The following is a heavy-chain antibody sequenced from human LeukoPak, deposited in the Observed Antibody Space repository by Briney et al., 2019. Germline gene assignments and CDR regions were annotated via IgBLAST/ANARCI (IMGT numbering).Heavy chain of an antibody. J-gene: IGHJ4*02. CDR3: ARGSSGWPVDY. D-gene: IGHD6-19*01. CDR1: GGSISSDDHS. Sequence: PSEALSLTCTVSGGSISSDDHSWSWIRQRPGKGLEWVAYIYYSGTTYYNPSLKSRVTISVGTSQNQFSLKLSSVTAADTAVYYCARGSSGWPVDYWGQGTLVTVSS. CDR2: IYYSGTT. V-gene: IGHV4-31*03.